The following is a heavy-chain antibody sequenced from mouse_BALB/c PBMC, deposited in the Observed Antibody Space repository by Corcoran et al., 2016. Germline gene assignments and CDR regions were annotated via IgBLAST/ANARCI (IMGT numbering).Heavy chain of an antibody. Sequence: QIQLVQSGPELKKPGETVKISCKASGYTFTNYGVNWVKQAPGKGLKWMGWINTYTGEPTYADDFKGRFAFSLETSASTAYLQINNLKNEDMATYFCARKGSYYAMDYWGQGTSVTVSS. V-gene: IGHV9-1*02. J-gene: IGHJ4*01. CDR1: GYTFTNYG. CDR3: ARKGSYYAMDY. CDR2: INTYTGEP.